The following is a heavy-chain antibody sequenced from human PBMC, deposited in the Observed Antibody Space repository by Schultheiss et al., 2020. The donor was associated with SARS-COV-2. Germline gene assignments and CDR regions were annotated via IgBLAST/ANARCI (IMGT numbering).Heavy chain of an antibody. J-gene: IGHJ5*02. D-gene: IGHD3-16*02. CDR2: ISGSGGST. V-gene: IGHV3-23*01. Sequence: GGSLRLSCAASGFTFSSYWMHWVRQAPGKGLEWVSAISGSGGSTYYADSVKGRFTISRDNSKNTLYLQMNSLRAEDTAVYYCARDAVSYNWFDPWGQGTLVTVSS. CDR1: GFTFSSYW. CDR3: ARDAVSYNWFDP.